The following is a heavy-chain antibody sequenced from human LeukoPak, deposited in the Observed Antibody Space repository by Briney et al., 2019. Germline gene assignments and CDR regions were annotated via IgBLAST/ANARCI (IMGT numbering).Heavy chain of an antibody. CDR3: TREGGSGSYSDS. Sequence: GGSLRLSCAASGFTFSSYEMNWVRQAPGKGLEWLSYIRSSGEVTYYADSVKGRFTISRDDAKKSLYLQMNSLREEDTAVYYCTREGGSGSYSDSWGQGTLVTVSP. V-gene: IGHV3-48*03. CDR2: IRSSGEVT. D-gene: IGHD3-10*01. J-gene: IGHJ4*02. CDR1: GFTFSSYE.